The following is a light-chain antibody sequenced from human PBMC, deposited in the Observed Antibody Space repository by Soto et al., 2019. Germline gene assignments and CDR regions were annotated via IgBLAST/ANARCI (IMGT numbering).Light chain of an antibody. CDR1: QTVSSSF. CDR3: QQYGNSPQT. Sequence: EIVLPQSPGTLSLSPGERATPSCRASQTVSSSFLAWYQQTPGQAPRLLIYAASSRATGIPDRFSGSGSGTDFTLTISRLEPEDFAVYYCQQYGNSPQTFGQGTKVDIK. V-gene: IGKV3-20*01. CDR2: AAS. J-gene: IGKJ1*01.